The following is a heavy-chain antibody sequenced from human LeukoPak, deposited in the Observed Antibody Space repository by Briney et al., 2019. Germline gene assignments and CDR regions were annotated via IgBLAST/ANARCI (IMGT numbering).Heavy chain of an antibody. CDR2: IYHSGSA. J-gene: IGHJ4*02. V-gene: IGHV4-30-2*01. Sequence: SETLSLTCAVSGGSISSGGYSWSWIRQPPGKGLEWIGYIYHSGSAYYNPSLKSRVTISVDRSKNQFSLKLSSVTAADTAVYYCARRIDYGGPYFDYWGQGTLVTVSS. CDR3: ARRIDYGGPYFDY. CDR1: GGSISSGGYS. D-gene: IGHD4-23*01.